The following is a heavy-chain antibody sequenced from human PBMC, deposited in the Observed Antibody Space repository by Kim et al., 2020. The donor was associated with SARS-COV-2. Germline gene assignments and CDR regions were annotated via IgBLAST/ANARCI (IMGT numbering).Heavy chain of an antibody. V-gene: IGHV3-49*03. CDR1: GFTFRDYN. D-gene: IGHD3-3*01. J-gene: IGHJ6*02. CDR3: TRHDFWSGPYGMDV. Sequence: GGSLRLSCTASGFTFRDYNMSCFRQAPGKGLEWVGFIRSKDSGGTTENAASVKGRFTISRDDSNSIAYLQMNSLKTEDTAVYYCTRHDFWSGPYGMDVWGQGTTVTVSS. CDR2: IRSKDSGGTT.